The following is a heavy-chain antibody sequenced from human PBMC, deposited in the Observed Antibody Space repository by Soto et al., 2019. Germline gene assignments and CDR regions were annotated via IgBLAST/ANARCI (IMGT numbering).Heavy chain of an antibody. J-gene: IGHJ4*02. CDR3: ARGGWTTYYSPFFDY. Sequence: QITLKESGPTLVRPTQTLTLTCTFSGFSLSSSGVGVGWIRRPPGKALEWLALIYWDDDKRYSPSLKSRLTITKDTSKNQVVLTLTKLDTVDTATYYCARGGWTTYYSPFFDYWGQGTLVTVSS. CDR1: GFSLSSSGVG. CDR2: IYWDDDK. D-gene: IGHD3-10*01. V-gene: IGHV2-5*02.